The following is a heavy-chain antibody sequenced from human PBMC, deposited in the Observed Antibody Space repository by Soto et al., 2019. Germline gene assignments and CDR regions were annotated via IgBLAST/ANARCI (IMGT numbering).Heavy chain of an antibody. CDR1: GFRFDSYA. Sequence: EVQLLQSGGALVQPGGSLRLSCAASGFRFDSYAMSWVRQAPGQGLEWVTAISGSGDDTYHADSVKGRFTISRDNSKNTLYLQMDSLRVEDTAVYYCAKGSSVGRPYYFDYWGQGTLVTVSS. CDR2: ISGSGDDT. D-gene: IGHD3-22*01. CDR3: AKGSSVGRPYYFDY. V-gene: IGHV3-23*01. J-gene: IGHJ4*02.